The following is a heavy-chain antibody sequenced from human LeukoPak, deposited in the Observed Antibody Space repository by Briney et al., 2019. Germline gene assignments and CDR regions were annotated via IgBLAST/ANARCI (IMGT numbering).Heavy chain of an antibody. CDR1: GYTFTSYG. CDR3: ARGCRYGSARCWFDP. D-gene: IGHD3-10*01. V-gene: IGHV1-18*01. CDR2: ISAYNGNT. Sequence: ASVKVSCKASGYTFTSYGISWVRQAPGQGLEWMGWISAYNGNTNYAQKLQGRVTMTTDTSTSTAYMELRGLRSDDTAVYYCARGCRYGSARCWFDPWGQGTLVTVSS. J-gene: IGHJ5*02.